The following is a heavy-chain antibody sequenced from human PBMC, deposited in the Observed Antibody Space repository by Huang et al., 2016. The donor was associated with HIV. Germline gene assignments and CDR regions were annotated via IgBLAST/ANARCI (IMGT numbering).Heavy chain of an antibody. Sequence: DVQLLESGGDFVQPGGSLGLSCAASSFTFSTYAMSWVRQAPGKGLECVSASSGSGDKTYYADSVKGRFTISRDNSKNTLFLQMNSLRAEDTAVYYCAKVPTVVTFHWGQGTLVTVSS. CDR2: SSGSGDKT. J-gene: IGHJ4*02. CDR3: AKVPTVVTFH. V-gene: IGHV3-23*01. D-gene: IGHD2-21*02. CDR1: SFTFSTYA.